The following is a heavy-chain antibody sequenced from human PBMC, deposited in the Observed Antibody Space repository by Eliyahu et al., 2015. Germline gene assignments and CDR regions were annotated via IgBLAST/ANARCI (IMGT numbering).Heavy chain of an antibody. CDR1: GGPFXXYA. CDR2: XXXIFGTA. CDR3: AINAYYYDSSGLGGGYFDY. D-gene: IGHD3-22*01. Sequence: QVQLVQSGAEVKKPGSSVKVSCKASGGPFXXYAXSWVRQAPGQGLEWMGGXXXIFGTANYAQKFQGRVTITADESTSTAYMELSSLRSEDTAVYYCAINAYYYDSSGLGGGYFDYWGQGTLVTVSS. J-gene: IGHJ4*02. V-gene: IGHV1-69*01.